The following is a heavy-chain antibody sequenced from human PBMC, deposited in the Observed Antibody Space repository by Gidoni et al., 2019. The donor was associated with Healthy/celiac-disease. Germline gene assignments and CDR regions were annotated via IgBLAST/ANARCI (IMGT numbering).Heavy chain of an antibody. V-gene: IGHV3-21*01. CDR3: ARDPPPRAAPGYSSVVG. J-gene: IGHJ4*02. CDR1: GFTFSSYS. D-gene: IGHD6-19*01. CDR2: ISSSSSYI. Sequence: EVQLVESGGGLVKPGGSLRLSCAASGFTFSSYSMNWVRQAPGKGLEWVSSISSSSSYIYYADSVKGRFTISRDNAKNSLYLQMNSLRAEDTAVYYCARDPPPRAAPGYSSVVGWGQGTLVTVSS.